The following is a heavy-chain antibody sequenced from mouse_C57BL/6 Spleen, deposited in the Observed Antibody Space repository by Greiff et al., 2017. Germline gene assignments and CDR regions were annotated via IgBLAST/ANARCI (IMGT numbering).Heavy chain of an antibody. Sequence: VKLVESGGGLVKPGGSLKPSCAASGFTFSSYAMSWVRQTPEKRLAWVATISDGGSYTYYPDNVKGRFTISRDNAKNNLYLQMSHLKSEDTAMYYCAREDDYSFAYGGQGTLVTVSA. D-gene: IGHD2-4*01. CDR1: GFTFSSYA. V-gene: IGHV5-4*01. J-gene: IGHJ3*01. CDR2: ISDGGSYT. CDR3: AREDDYSFAY.